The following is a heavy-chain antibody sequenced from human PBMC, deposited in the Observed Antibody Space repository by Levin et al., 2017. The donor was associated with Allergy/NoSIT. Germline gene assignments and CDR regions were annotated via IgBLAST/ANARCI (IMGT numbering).Heavy chain of an antibody. D-gene: IGHD3-16*01. J-gene: IGHJ4*02. Sequence: KFGESLKISCKGSGYSFSTEWIGWVRQMPGKGLEWMGIIYPGDSDTRYSPSFQGRVTISADKSISTAYLQWSSLKASDSAMYYCARRRAHGSTWGFDHWGQGTLVTVSS. CDR1: GYSFSTEW. CDR3: ARRRAHGSTWGFDH. CDR2: IYPGDSDT. V-gene: IGHV5-51*01.